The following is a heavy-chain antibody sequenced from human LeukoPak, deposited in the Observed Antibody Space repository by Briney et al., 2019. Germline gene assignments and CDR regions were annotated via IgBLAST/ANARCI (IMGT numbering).Heavy chain of an antibody. CDR3: ARLRNTMTTPRLDY. J-gene: IGHJ4*02. D-gene: IGHD4-17*01. Sequence: GGSLRLSCAASGFPFTTYAMSWVRQAPGKGLEWVSAISGSDGGTHYADSVKGRFTTSRDNSKNTLCLQMSSLRADDTALYYCARLRNTMTTPRLDYWGQGTLVTVSS. V-gene: IGHV3-23*01. CDR1: GFPFTTYA. CDR2: ISGSDGGT.